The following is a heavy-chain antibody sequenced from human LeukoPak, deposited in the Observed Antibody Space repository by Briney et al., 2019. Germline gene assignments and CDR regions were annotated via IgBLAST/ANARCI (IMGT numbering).Heavy chain of an antibody. J-gene: IGHJ6*03. Sequence: GGSLRLSCAASGFTFSSYSMNWVRQAPGKGLEWVSYISSSTSTIYYADSVKGRFTISRDNAKNSLYLQMNSLRAEDTAVYYCARDWTYYDFWSGYSMDVWGKGTTVTVSS. D-gene: IGHD3-3*01. CDR3: ARDWTYYDFWSGYSMDV. V-gene: IGHV3-48*01. CDR1: GFTFSSYS. CDR2: ISSSTSTI.